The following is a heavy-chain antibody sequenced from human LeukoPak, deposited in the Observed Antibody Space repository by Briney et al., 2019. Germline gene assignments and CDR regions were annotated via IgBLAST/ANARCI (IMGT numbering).Heavy chain of an antibody. CDR2: IKQDGSEK. CDR3: AKDSCSRTSCYDFHY. J-gene: IGHJ4*02. D-gene: IGHD2-2*01. V-gene: IGHV3-7*01. CDR1: GFTFSSYW. Sequence: GGSLRLSCAASGFTFSSYWMSWVRQAPGKGLEWVANIKQDGSEKYYVDSVKGRFTISRDNSKNTLFLQMNSLRAEDTAVYYCAKDSCSRTSCYDFHYWGQGTPVTVSS.